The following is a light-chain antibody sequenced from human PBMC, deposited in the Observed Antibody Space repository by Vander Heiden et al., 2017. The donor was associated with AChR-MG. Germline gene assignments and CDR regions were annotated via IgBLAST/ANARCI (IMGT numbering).Light chain of an antibody. CDR2: KDS. V-gene: IGLV3-25*03. CDR3: QSADSSGTYEI. J-gene: IGLJ1*01. Sequence: SYELTQPPSVSVSPGPTARHTCSGDALRKQYADWYQQKPGQAPVLVIYKDSERPSGSPERLSGASSGTTVTLTISGVQAEDEADYYCQSADSSGTYEIFGTGTKVTVL. CDR1: ALRKQY.